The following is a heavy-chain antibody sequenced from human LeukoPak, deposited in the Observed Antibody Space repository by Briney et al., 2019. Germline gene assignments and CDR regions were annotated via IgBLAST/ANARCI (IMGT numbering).Heavy chain of an antibody. CDR3: ARDRGRYYDSRGFYWGYYFDS. V-gene: IGHV3-23*01. CDR2: ISGSGDST. D-gene: IGHD3-22*01. J-gene: IGHJ4*02. Sequence: QPGGSLRLSCAASGFTFSTYAVNWVRQAPGEGLEWVSTISGSGDSTYYADSVKGRFTISRDNSKDTLYLQMSSVRVDDTVVYYCARDRGRYYDSRGFYWGYYFDSWGQGILVTVST. CDR1: GFTFSTYA.